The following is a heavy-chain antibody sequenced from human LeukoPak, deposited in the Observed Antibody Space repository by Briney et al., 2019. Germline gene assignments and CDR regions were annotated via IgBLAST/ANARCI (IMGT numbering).Heavy chain of an antibody. CDR3: ARSAYGSGTPLWDFDY. J-gene: IGHJ4*02. Sequence: GGSLRLSCAASGFTFSSYRMIWVRQAPGKGLEWVSYISSSSSSTIYYADSVKGRFTISRDNAKNSLYLQMNSLRAEDTAVYYCARSAYGSGTPLWDFDYWGQGTLVTVSS. CDR1: GFTFSSYR. CDR2: ISSSSSSTI. V-gene: IGHV3-48*01. D-gene: IGHD3-10*01.